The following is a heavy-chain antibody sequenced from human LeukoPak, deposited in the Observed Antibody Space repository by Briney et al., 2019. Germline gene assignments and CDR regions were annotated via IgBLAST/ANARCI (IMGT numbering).Heavy chain of an antibody. D-gene: IGHD4-23*01. CDR2: TYYGGGT. Sequence: SQTLSLTCTVSGGSISTGGYYWSWIRQHPGKGLEWIGYTYYGGGTFYNPSLKSRATISVDASKNQFSLKLISVTAADTAVYYCAPRNSAGAFDFWGLGTMVTVSP. CDR3: APRNSAGAFDF. CDR1: GGSISTGGYY. J-gene: IGHJ3*01. V-gene: IGHV4-31*03.